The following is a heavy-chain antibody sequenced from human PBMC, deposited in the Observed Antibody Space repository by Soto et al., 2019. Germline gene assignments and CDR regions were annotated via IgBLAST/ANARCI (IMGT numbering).Heavy chain of an antibody. CDR3: AAGGGLPRYY. V-gene: IGHV4-30-2*01. Sequence: SETLSLTCAVSGGSISSGGYSWSWIRQPPGKGLEWIGYMYHRGSTYYNPSLKSRVTISIDKSKNQFSPKLSSLTAAETAVYYCAAGGGLPRYYWGQGTLATVSS. CDR1: GGSISSGGYS. CDR2: MYHRGST. D-gene: IGHD5-12*01. J-gene: IGHJ4*02.